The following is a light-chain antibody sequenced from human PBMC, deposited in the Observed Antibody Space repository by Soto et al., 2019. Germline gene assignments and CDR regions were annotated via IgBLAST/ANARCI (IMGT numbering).Light chain of an antibody. CDR3: AACDVRLNEYV. CDR1: SSNIGRNS. J-gene: IGLJ7*01. V-gene: IGLV1-44*01. CDR2: GNN. Sequence: QSVLTQAPSVSGTPGQRVTITCSGSSSNIGRNSVNWYQHLPGTTPKLLIHGNNHRPSGVPDRFSGSKSGTSASLAISGLEPEDEADYCCAACDVRLNEYVFGGATKLTVL.